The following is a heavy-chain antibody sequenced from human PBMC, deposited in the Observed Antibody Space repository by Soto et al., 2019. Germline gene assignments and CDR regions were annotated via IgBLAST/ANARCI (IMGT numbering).Heavy chain of an antibody. J-gene: IGHJ4*02. V-gene: IGHV5-10-1*01. CDR3: ARLEGDYGGNSEGGLWRQSFDY. CDR1: GYSFTSYW. CDR2: IDPSDSYT. Sequence: GESLKISCKGSGYSFTSYWISWVRQMPGKGLEWMGRIDPSDSYTNYSPPFQGHVTISADKSISTAYLQWSSLKASDTAMYYCARLEGDYGGNSEGGLWRQSFDYWGQGTLVTVSS. D-gene: IGHD4-17*01.